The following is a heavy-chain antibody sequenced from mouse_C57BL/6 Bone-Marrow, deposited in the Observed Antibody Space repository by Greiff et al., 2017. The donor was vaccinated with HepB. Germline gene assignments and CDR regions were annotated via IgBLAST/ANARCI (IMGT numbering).Heavy chain of an antibody. CDR1: GFTFSSYA. Sequence: EVQVVESGEGLVKPGGSLKLSCAASGFTFSSYAMSWVRQTPEKRLEWVAYISSGGDYIYYADTVKGRFTISRDNARNTLYLQMSSLKSEDTAMYYCTRDDFGNPYAMDYWGQGTSVTVSS. V-gene: IGHV5-9-1*02. J-gene: IGHJ4*01. CDR3: TRDDFGNPYAMDY. CDR2: ISSGGDYI. D-gene: IGHD2-1*01.